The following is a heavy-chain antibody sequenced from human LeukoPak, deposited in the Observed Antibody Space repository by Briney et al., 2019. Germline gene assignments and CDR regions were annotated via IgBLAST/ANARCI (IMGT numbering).Heavy chain of an antibody. Sequence: ASVKVSCKASGYIFTAYYMHWVRQAPGQGLEWMGWINPNNGGTNYAQKFQGRVTMTRDTSISTAYMELRRLRSDDTAVYYCARDPSRYFDYWGQGTLVTVSS. J-gene: IGHJ4*02. CDR1: GYIFTAYY. CDR3: ARDPSRYFDY. V-gene: IGHV1-2*02. D-gene: IGHD2-2*01. CDR2: INPNNGGT.